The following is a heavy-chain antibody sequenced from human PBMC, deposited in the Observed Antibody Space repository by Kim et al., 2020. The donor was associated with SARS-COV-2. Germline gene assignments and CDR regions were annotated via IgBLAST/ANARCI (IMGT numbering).Heavy chain of an antibody. D-gene: IGHD7-27*01. J-gene: IGHJ4*02. CDR2: INPNNGDT. Sequence: ASVKVSCKASGYSFTGYFMHWVRQAPERGLEWMGRINPNNGDTYYPQNFLGRVTMTRDTSISTVFMELTGLKSDDTAVYYCARDLQTMANWELDFWGQGTLVIVSS. V-gene: IGHV1-2*06. CDR1: GYSFTGYF. CDR3: ARDLQTMANWELDF.